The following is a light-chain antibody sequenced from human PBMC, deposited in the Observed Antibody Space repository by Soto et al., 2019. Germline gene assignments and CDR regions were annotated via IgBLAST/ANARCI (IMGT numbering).Light chain of an antibody. CDR2: GAS. CDR3: LHRMNWPLT. CDR1: QSVSNN. V-gene: IGKV3D-15*01. J-gene: IGKJ5*01. Sequence: EIVMTQSPATLSVSPGERATLSCRASQSVSNNLAWYQQKPGQAPRLLIYGASTRATGIPARFSGSGSETDFTLTISSLEPEDLGVYYCLHRMNWPLTFGQGTRLEIK.